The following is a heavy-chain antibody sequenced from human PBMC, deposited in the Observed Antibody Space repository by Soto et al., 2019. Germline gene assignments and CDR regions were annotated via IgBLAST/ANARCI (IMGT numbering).Heavy chain of an antibody. CDR3: ARNQPQRYCSGGTCRPAYGMDV. CDR2: IYYSGDT. D-gene: IGHD2-15*01. CDR1: GGSISSDSFY. V-gene: IGHV4-39*01. J-gene: IGHJ6*01. Sequence: QLQESGPGLVKSSETLSLTCTVSGGSISSDSFYWAWIRQPPGKGLEWIGIIYYSGDTYYNPSLAGRLTMSVDTSNQFSLTLRSVTAADTALYYCARNQPQRYCSGGTCRPAYGMDVW.